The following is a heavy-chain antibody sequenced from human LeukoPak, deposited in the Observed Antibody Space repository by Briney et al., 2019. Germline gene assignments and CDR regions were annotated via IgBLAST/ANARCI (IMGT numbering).Heavy chain of an antibody. J-gene: IGHJ3*02. V-gene: IGHV3-30*18. CDR1: GFTFSSYG. CDR2: ISYDGSNK. CDR3: AKDGHIVVVTAKRPGDDAFDI. Sequence: PGRSLRLSCAASGFTFSSYGMHWVRQAPGKGLEWVAVISYDGSNKYYADSVKGRFTISRDNSKNTLYLQMNSLRAEDTAVYYCAKDGHIVVVTAKRPGDDAFDIWGQGTMVTVSS. D-gene: IGHD2-21*02.